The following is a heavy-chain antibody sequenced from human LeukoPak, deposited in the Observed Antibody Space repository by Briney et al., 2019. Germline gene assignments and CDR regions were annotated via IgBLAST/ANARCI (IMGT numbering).Heavy chain of an antibody. CDR2: ISSSGSTI. Sequence: PGGSLRLSCAASGFTFSDYYMSWIRQAPGKGLEWVSYISSSGSTIYYADSVKGRFTMSRDNAKNSLYLQMNSLRAEDTAVYYCARKDYCSSSSCYTAFFDYWGQGTLVTVSS. V-gene: IGHV3-11*01. CDR3: ARKDYCSSSSCYTAFFDY. CDR1: GFTFSDYY. D-gene: IGHD2-2*02. J-gene: IGHJ4*02.